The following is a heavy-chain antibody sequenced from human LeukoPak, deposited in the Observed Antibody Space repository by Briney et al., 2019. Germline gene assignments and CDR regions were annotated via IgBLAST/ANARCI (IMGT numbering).Heavy chain of an antibody. J-gene: IGHJ4*02. Sequence: SETLSLTCTVSGYSISSGYYWGWIRQPPGKGLEWIGSIYHSGSTYYNPSLKSRVTISVDTSKNQFSLKLSSVTAADTAVYYCALYSGYRNFDYWGQGTLVTVSS. CDR2: IYHSGST. CDR1: GYSISSGYY. D-gene: IGHD5-12*01. V-gene: IGHV4-38-2*02. CDR3: ALYSGYRNFDY.